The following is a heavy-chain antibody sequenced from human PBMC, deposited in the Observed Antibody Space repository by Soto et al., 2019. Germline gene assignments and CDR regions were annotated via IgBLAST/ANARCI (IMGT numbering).Heavy chain of an antibody. Sequence: EVQLLESGGGLVQPGGSLRLSCAASGFTFSSYAMSWVRQAPGKGLEWVSSISGSGSTTYYADSVQGRFTISRDNSKNTLFLQMDSMRAEDTAIYYCAKEGRITSVRGVINKHFDYWGPGTLVTFSS. CDR1: GFTFSSYA. J-gene: IGHJ4*02. V-gene: IGHV3-23*01. D-gene: IGHD3-10*01. CDR3: AKEGRITSVRGVINKHFDY. CDR2: ISGSGSTT.